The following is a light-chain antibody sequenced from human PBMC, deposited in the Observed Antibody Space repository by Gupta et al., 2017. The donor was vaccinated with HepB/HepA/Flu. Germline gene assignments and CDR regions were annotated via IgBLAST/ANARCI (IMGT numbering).Light chain of an antibody. CDR2: DVS. V-gene: IGLV2-14*03. J-gene: IGLJ1*01. Sequence: QSALTQPASVSGSPAQSITISCTGTSSDVGGYNYVSWYQQHPGKAPKLMIYDVSNRPSGVSNRFSGSKSGNTASLTIAGLQAEDEAYYYCSSYTSSSTQVFGTGTKVTVL. CDR1: SSDVGGYNY. CDR3: SSYTSSSTQV.